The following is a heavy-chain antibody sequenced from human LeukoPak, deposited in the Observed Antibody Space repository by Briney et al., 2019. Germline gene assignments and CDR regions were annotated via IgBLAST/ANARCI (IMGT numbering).Heavy chain of an antibody. D-gene: IGHD6-19*01. Sequence: GGSLRLSCAVSGFPFSIYEMNWVRQAPGKGLEWVSNIGSSGRTIYYADCVKGRFSLSRDNAKSSLYLQMNSLRVEDTAVYYCALLAVASDFDYWGQGALVTVSS. CDR2: IGSSGRTI. V-gene: IGHV3-48*03. CDR3: ALLAVASDFDY. CDR1: GFPFSIYE. J-gene: IGHJ4*02.